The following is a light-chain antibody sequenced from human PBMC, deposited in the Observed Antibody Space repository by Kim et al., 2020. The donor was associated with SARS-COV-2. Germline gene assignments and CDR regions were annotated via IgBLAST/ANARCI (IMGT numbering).Light chain of an antibody. CDR2: GPS. CDR3: QQYAKSMLT. Sequence: IVLTQSPGTLSLSPGETATLSCKANESISSIFLAWYQKRPGQAPRFLISGPSSRATGIPDRFSVSGSGTHFTLTINRLEPEDFAVYYCQQYAKSMLTFGGGTKVDIK. J-gene: IGKJ4*01. V-gene: IGKV3-20*01. CDR1: ESISSIF.